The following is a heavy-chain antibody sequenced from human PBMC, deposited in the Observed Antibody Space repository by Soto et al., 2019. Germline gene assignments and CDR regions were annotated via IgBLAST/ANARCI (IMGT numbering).Heavy chain of an antibody. CDR2: IYNSGST. J-gene: IGHJ4*02. V-gene: IGHV4-39*01. CDR3: ARLQYYYDSSVH. D-gene: IGHD3-22*01. CDR1: GGSMSSSSYY. Sequence: SETLSLTCTVSGGSMSSSSYYWGWIRQPPGKGLEWIGNIYNSGSTYYNPSLKSRVTISVDTSKNQFSLKLNSVTAADTAVYYCARLQYYYDSSVHWGQGTLVTVSS.